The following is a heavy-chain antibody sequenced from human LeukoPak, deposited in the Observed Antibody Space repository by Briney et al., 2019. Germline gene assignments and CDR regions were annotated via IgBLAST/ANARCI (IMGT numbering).Heavy chain of an antibody. D-gene: IGHD3-16*01. Sequence: SETLSLTCTVSGGSISSHYWSWIRKPPGKGQEWMGYIYYSGSTNYNPSLKSRVTISVDTSKNQLSLKVTSVTGADTAVYYCARFGVDYDMDVWGQGNTVPVSS. J-gene: IGHJ6*02. CDR2: IYYSGST. CDR3: ARFGVDYDMDV. V-gene: IGHV4-59*11. CDR1: GGSISSHY.